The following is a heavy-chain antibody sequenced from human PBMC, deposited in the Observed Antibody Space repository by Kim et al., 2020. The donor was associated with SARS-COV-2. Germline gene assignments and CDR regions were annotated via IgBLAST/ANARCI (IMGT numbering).Heavy chain of an antibody. CDR2: IYSSGST. Sequence: SETLSLTCTVSGGSINSYYWSWIRQPAGKGPEWIGRIYSSGSTTYIPSLKSRVTMSVDTSKNQIFLNRNSVTAADTAVYYCARDLGLHFDLWGRGTLVTV. V-gene: IGHV4-4*07. J-gene: IGHJ2*01. CDR3: ARDLGLHFDL. CDR1: GGSINSYY.